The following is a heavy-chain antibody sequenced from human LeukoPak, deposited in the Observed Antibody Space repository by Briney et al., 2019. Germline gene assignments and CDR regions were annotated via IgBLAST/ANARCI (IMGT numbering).Heavy chain of an antibody. J-gene: IGHJ4*02. V-gene: IGHV3-11*01. CDR2: ISSSGSTI. CDR1: GFTFSDYY. Sequence: GGSLRLSCAASGFTFSDYYMSWIRQAPGKGLEWVSYISSSGSTIYYADSVKGRFTISRDDAKNSLYLQMNSLRAEDAAVYYCARDRNGVCYDYWGQGTLVTVSS. CDR3: ARDRNGVCYDY. D-gene: IGHD2-8*01.